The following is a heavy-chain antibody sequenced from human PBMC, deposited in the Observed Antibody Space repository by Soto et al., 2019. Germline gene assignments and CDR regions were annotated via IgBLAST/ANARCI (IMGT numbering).Heavy chain of an antibody. CDR2: ISAYSGNT. CDR3: ASVVKAGDYGDYGRYYFDY. V-gene: IGHV1-18*04. Sequence: QVQLVQSGAEVKKPGASVKVSCKASGYTFTTYGITWVRQAPGQGLEWMGWISAYSGNTNYAQKLQGRLTVTTDTSTNTAYMDLRSLRSDDTAVYYCASVVKAGDYGDYGRYYFDYWGHGTLVTVSS. J-gene: IGHJ4*01. D-gene: IGHD4-17*01. CDR1: GYTFTTYG.